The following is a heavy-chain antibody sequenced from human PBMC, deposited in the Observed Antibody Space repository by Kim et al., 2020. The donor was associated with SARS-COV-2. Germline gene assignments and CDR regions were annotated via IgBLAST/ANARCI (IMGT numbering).Heavy chain of an antibody. CDR2: TYYRSKWYN. J-gene: IGHJ5*02. V-gene: IGHV6-1*01. CDR1: GDSVSSNSAA. CDR3: ARDLGFLPISSGWYDGWFDP. Sequence: SQTLSLTCAISGDSVSSNSAAWNWIRQSPSRGLEWLGRTYYRSKWYNDYAVSVKSRITINPDTSKNQFSLQLNSVTPEDTAVYYCARDLGFLPISSGWYDGWFDPWGQGTLVTVSS. D-gene: IGHD6-19*01.